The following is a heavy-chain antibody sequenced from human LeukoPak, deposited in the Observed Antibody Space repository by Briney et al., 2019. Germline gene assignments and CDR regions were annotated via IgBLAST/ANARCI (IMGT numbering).Heavy chain of an antibody. V-gene: IGHV5-51*01. CDR2: IYPRDSKT. CDR3: ARRVEYYDSSFDP. J-gene: IGHJ5*02. CDR1: GYDSGDSFTSHW. D-gene: IGHD3-22*01. Sequence: GESLKISCKGSGYDSGDSFTSHWIAWVRQMPGKGLEWMGIIYPRDSKTRYSRSFQGQVTISADKSISTAYLQWSSLKASDTAMYYCARRVEYYDSSFDPWGQGTLVTVSS.